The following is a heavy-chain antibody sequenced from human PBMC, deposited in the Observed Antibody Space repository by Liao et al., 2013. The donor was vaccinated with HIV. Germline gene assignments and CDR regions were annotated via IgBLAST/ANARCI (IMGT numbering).Heavy chain of an antibody. CDR2: INHSGST. CDR1: GGSFSGYY. J-gene: IGHJ5*02. D-gene: IGHD3-16*01. V-gene: IGHV4-34*01. CDR3: ARGGRIMFGGAQLRP. Sequence: QVQLQQWGAGLLKPSETLSLTCAVYGGSFSGYYWSWIRQPPGKGLEWIGEINHSGSTNYNPSLKSRVTISVDTSKNQFSLKLSSVTAADTAVYYCARGGRIMFGGAQLRPWGQGTLVTVSS.